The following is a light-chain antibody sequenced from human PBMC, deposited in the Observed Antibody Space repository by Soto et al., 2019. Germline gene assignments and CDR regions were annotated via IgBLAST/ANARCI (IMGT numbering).Light chain of an antibody. V-gene: IGKV1-9*01. CDR2: AAS. J-gene: IGKJ5*01. CDR3: QQLNGYPIT. Sequence: DIQLAQSLSFLSSSLLGIFTITFWASQGISSYLAWYQQKPGKAPKLLIYAASTLQSGVPSRFSGSGSGTDFTLTISSLQPEDFATYFCQQLNGYPITFGQGTRLEIK. CDR1: QGISSY.